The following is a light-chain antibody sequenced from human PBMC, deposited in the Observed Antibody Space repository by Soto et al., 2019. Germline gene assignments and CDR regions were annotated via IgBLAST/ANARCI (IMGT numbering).Light chain of an antibody. Sequence: DIVMTQSPLSLPVTPGEPASISCRSSQSLLHSNGYNYLDWYLQKPGQSPQLLISLGSNRASGGPGRFSGSGAATEFTLNIASVAAEYFGVYYCMQALQSPYTFGQGTKLEIK. V-gene: IGKV2-28*01. CDR3: MQALQSPYT. J-gene: IGKJ2*01. CDR2: LGS. CDR1: QSLLHSNGYNY.